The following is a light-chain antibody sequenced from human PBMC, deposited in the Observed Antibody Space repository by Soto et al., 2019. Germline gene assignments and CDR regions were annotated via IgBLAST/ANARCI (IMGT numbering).Light chain of an antibody. J-gene: IGKJ2*01. CDR2: AAS. CDR3: QQSYSTPPT. CDR1: QSISSY. V-gene: IGKV1-39*01. Sequence: DIQMTQSPSSLSASVGDRVTITCRASQSISSYLNWCQQKPGKAPKLLIYAASNFQSGVPSRFSGSGSGTDFTLTISSLQPEDFATYYCQQSYSTPPTFGQGTKLEIK.